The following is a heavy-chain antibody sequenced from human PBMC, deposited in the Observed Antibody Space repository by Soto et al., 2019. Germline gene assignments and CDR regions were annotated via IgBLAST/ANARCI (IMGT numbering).Heavy chain of an antibody. Sequence: QVQLVESGGGLVKPGGSLRLSCAASGFTFSDSYMSWIRRAPGKGLEWISYITFSGNTVYYADSLKGRFTISRDNAKNSLYLQMNRLRAEDTAVYYCARVSWREKYGMDVWGQGTTVTVSS. J-gene: IGHJ6*02. CDR3: ARVSWREKYGMDV. CDR1: GFTFSDSY. V-gene: IGHV3-11*01. CDR2: ITFSGNTV.